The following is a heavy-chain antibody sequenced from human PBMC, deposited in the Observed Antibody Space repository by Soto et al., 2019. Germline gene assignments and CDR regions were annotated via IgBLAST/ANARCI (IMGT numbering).Heavy chain of an antibody. D-gene: IGHD2-8*01. Sequence: PSETLSLTCAVYGGSFSGYYWSWIRQPPGKGLEWIGEINHSGSTNYNPSLKSRVTISVDTSKNQFSLKLSSVTAADTAVYYCARGRDIVLMAPTANYGMDVWGQGTTVTV. V-gene: IGHV4-34*01. CDR3: ARGRDIVLMAPTANYGMDV. CDR1: GGSFSGYY. CDR2: INHSGST. J-gene: IGHJ6*02.